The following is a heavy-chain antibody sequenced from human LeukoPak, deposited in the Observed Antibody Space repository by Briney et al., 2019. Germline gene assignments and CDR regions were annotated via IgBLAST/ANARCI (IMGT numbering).Heavy chain of an antibody. V-gene: IGHV4-34*01. CDR2: INHSGST. CDR1: GGSFSGYY. D-gene: IGHD3-10*01. CDR3: ARGCRGIYGSGSKNWFDP. J-gene: IGHJ5*02. Sequence: SETLSLTCAVYGGSFSGYYWSWIRQPPGKGLEWIGEINHSGSTNYNPSLKSRVTISVDTSKNQFSLKLSSVTAADTAVYYCARGCRGIYGSGSKNWFDPWGQGTLVTVSS.